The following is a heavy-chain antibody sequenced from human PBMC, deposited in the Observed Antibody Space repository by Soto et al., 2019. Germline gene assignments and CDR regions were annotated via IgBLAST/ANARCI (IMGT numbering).Heavy chain of an antibody. CDR3: ARGSSRFQDPYYYYAMDV. CDR2: ISRSSSTI. Sequence: GGSLRLSCVASGFTLSRYSMNWVRQAPGKGLEWVSYISRSSSTIYYADSVKGRFTISRDNAKNSLYLQMNSLRAEDTAVYYCARGSSRFQDPYYYYAMDVWGQGTTVTVSS. J-gene: IGHJ6*02. CDR1: GFTLSRYS. D-gene: IGHD6-13*01. V-gene: IGHV3-48*04.